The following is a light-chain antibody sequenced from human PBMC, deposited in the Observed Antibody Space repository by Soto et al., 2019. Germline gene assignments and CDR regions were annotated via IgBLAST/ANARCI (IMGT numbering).Light chain of an antibody. CDR2: DAS. CDR1: QDITNS. V-gene: IGKV1-33*01. J-gene: IGKJ4*01. CDR3: QQYDHLSLT. Sequence: DIQMTQSPSSLSASVGDRVTITCQARQDITNSLNWYQQKPGKAPNLLIFDASNLDAGVPSRFSGSGSGTYFTFTIHSLQPEDVATYYCQQYDHLSLTFGGGTKVDI.